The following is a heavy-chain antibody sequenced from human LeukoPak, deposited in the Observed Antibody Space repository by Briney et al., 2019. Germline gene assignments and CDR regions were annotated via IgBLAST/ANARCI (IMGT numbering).Heavy chain of an antibody. CDR3: ARVRGGLNRDFDP. CDR2: IYYSGST. Sequence: PSETLSLTCTVSGGSISSGGYSWSWIRQPPGKGLEWIGYIYYSGSTYYNPSLKSRVTISVDTSKNQFSLKLSSVTAADTAVYYCARVRGGLNRDFDPWGQGTLVTVSS. CDR1: GGSISSGGYS. V-gene: IGHV4-30-4*07. D-gene: IGHD3-16*01. J-gene: IGHJ5*02.